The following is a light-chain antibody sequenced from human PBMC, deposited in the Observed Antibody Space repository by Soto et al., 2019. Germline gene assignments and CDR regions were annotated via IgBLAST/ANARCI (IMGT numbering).Light chain of an antibody. J-gene: IGLJ2*01. V-gene: IGLV2-14*03. CDR3: CSYKRSSSLL. CDR1: SNDVVRYNY. Sequence: QSALTQPASVSGSPGQSITISCTGSSNDVVRYNYVSWYQQLTGRAPRLIIYEVRNRTAGVSNRFSGSKSANTATLTISGLQAADEADYYCCSYKRSSSLLFGGGNKLTVL. CDR2: EVR.